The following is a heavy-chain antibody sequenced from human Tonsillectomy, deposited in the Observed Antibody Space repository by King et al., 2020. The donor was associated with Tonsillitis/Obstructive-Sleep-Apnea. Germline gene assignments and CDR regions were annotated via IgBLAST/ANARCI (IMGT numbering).Heavy chain of an antibody. V-gene: IGHV3-7*01. J-gene: IGHJ6*03. Sequence: VQLVESGGGLVQPGGSLRLSCAASGFTFSSYWMSWVRQAPGKGLEWVANIKQDGSEKYYVDSVKGRFTISRDNAKNSLYLQMNSLRAEDTAVYYCARGKDILTVYYPYYYYYMDVWGKGTTVTISS. CDR2: IKQDGSEK. CDR1: GFTFSSYW. CDR3: ARGKDILTVYYPYYYYYMDV. D-gene: IGHD3-9*01.